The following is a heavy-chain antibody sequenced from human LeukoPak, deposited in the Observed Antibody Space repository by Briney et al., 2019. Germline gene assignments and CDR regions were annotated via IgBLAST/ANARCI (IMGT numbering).Heavy chain of an antibody. D-gene: IGHD3-9*01. J-gene: IGHJ3*02. CDR1: GGSISSYY. Sequence: PSETLSLTCTVSGGSISSYYWSWIRQPPGKGLEWIGYIYYSGSTNYNPSLKSRVTISVDTSKNQFSLKLSSVTAADTAVYYCARHPRVLRYFDWSTDAFDTWGQGAMVTVSS. CDR3: ARHPRVLRYFDWSTDAFDT. V-gene: IGHV4-59*08. CDR2: IYYSGST.